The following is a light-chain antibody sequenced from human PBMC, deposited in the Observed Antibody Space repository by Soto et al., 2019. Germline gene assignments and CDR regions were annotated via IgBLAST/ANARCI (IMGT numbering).Light chain of an antibody. Sequence: SYELTQPPSVSVAPGQTARITCGGNNIGSKSVHGYQQKPGQAPVLVVYADDDRPSGIPERISGSNSGNTATLTISRVEAGDEADYYCQLWDSTRDHHVFGSGTKLTVL. CDR3: QLWDSTRDHHV. CDR2: ADD. J-gene: IGLJ1*01. V-gene: IGLV3-21*02. CDR1: NIGSKS.